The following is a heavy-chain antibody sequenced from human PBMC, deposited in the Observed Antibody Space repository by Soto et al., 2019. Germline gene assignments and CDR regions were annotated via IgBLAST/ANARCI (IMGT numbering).Heavy chain of an antibody. J-gene: IGHJ5*02. CDR2: LRDDADDA. D-gene: IGHD6-19*01. V-gene: IGHV3-33*01. CDR1: GFTMRNYG. Sequence: VQLVESGGGVVQPGRSLRLSCAASGFTMRNYGMHWVRQAPGKGLEWVAVLRDDADDAYYADSVKGRFTISRDNSKNTLYLQMSSLRADDTAIYYCARPYTSNSNWFDPWGQGTLVTVSS. CDR3: ARPYTSNSNWFDP.